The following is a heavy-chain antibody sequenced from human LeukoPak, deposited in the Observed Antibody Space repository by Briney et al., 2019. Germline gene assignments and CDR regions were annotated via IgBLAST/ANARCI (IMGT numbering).Heavy chain of an antibody. J-gene: IGHJ6*03. D-gene: IGHD2-2*01. V-gene: IGHV1-2*02. Sequence: ASVKVSCKTSGYIFTDYYIHWVRQAPGQGLEWVGWIHPNSGGTNYAQKLQGRVTMTTDTSTSTAYMELRSLRSDDTAVYYCARDGPLGYCSSTSCYLYYYYYMDVWGKGTTVTISS. CDR2: IHPNSGGT. CDR3: ARDGPLGYCSSTSCYLYYYYYMDV. CDR1: GYIFTDYY.